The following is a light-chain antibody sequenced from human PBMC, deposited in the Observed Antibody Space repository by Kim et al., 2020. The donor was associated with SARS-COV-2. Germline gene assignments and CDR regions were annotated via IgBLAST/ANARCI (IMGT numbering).Light chain of an antibody. CDR1: QSVDSNY. Sequence: PGDRDTLSCRASQSVDSNYLAWYQQKPGQAPRLLIDGASSRAAGIPDRFTGSGSATDFTLTISRLEPEDFAVYFCQQYGGSPPLTFGGGTKVDIK. CDR2: GAS. V-gene: IGKV3-20*01. CDR3: QQYGGSPPLT. J-gene: IGKJ4*01.